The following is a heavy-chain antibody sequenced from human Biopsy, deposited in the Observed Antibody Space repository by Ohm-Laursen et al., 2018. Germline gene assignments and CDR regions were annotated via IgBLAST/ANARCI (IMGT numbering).Heavy chain of an antibody. Sequence: TLSLTWTVSRDSISNYYWTWIRQSPGKGLEWIGYIYYTGSTNYNPSVKSRVTISVDTSKNQFSLKLNSVTAADTAVHYCASLGRYCSGENCYGIDYWGQGTLVTVSS. CDR1: RDSISNYY. CDR3: ASLGRYCSGENCYGIDY. V-gene: IGHV4-59*01. D-gene: IGHD2-15*01. J-gene: IGHJ4*02. CDR2: IYYTGST.